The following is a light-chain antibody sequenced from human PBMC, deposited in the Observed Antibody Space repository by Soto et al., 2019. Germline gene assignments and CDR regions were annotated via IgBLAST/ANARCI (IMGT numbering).Light chain of an antibody. J-gene: IGKJ1*01. CDR2: KAS. Sequence: DIQMTQYPSTLSASVGDRVTFPCRASQSISSWLAWYQQKPGKAPKLLIYKASSLESGVPSRFSGSGSGTEFTLTISSLQPDDFATYYCQQYNSYWTFGQGTKV. CDR1: QSISSW. V-gene: IGKV1-5*03. CDR3: QQYNSYWT.